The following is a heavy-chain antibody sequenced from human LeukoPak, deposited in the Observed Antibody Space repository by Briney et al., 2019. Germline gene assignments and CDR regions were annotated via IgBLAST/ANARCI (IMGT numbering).Heavy chain of an antibody. CDR1: GGSFSGYY. J-gene: IGHJ3*02. V-gene: IGHV4-34*01. CDR2: INHSGST. CDR3: ARDRGDYEAFDI. D-gene: IGHD3-16*01. Sequence: SETLSLTCAVYGGSFSGYYWSWIRQPPGKGLEWIGEINHSGSTNYNPSLKSRVTISVDTSKNQFSLKLSSVTAADTAVYYCARDRGDYEAFDIWGQGTMVTVSS.